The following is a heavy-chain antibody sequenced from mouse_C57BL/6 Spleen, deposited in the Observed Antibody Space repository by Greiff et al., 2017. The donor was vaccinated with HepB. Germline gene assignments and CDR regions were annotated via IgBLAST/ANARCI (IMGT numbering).Heavy chain of an antibody. CDR3: ARGGLLREFAY. CDR1: GFTFSSYA. J-gene: IGHJ3*01. V-gene: IGHV5-4*01. CDR2: ISDGGSYT. Sequence: EVQGVESGGGLVKPGGSLKLSCAASGFTFSSYAMSWVRQTPEKRLEWVATISDGGSYTYYPDNVKGRFTISRDNAKNNLYLQMSHLKSEDTAMYYCARGGLLREFAYWGQGTLVTVSA. D-gene: IGHD1-1*01.